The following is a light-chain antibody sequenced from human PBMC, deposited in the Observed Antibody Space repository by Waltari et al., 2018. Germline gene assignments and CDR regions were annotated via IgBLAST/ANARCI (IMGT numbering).Light chain of an antibody. V-gene: IGKV3-20*01. CDR1: QSLRSNY. CDR2: GAA. CDR3: QQFDDSQWS. J-gene: IGKJ1*01. Sequence: EIVLTQSPDSLSLSPGERAILPCRASQSLRSNYFAWYRQRPGQARRLLIYGAAKRATGIPDRFSGSGSGTDFTLTINRLEPEDFAVYYCQQFDDSQWSFGQGTKVELK.